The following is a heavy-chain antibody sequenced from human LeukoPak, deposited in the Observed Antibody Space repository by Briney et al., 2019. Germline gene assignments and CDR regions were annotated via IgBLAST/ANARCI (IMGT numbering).Heavy chain of an antibody. CDR3: AREATTTVTMSFWFDP. Sequence: ASVKVSCKASGYTLTSYGISWVRQAPGQGLEWMGWISAYNGNTNYAQKLQGRVTMTTDTSTSTAYMELRSLRSDDTAVYYCAREATTTVTMSFWFDPWGQGTLVTVSS. V-gene: IGHV1-18*01. CDR1: GYTLTSYG. J-gene: IGHJ5*02. D-gene: IGHD4-17*01. CDR2: ISAYNGNT.